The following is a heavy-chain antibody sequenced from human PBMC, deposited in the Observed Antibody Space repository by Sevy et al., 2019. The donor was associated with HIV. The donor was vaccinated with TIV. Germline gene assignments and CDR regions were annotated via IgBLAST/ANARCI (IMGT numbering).Heavy chain of an antibody. V-gene: IGHV3-30*18. CDR1: GFTFSSYG. CDR3: AKVCHGYGSGSPGADV. CDR2: ISYDGSNK. J-gene: IGHJ6*02. Sequence: GGSLRLSCAASGFTFSSYGMHWVRQAPGKGLEWVAVISYDGSNKYYADSVKGRFTISRDNSKNTLYLQMNSLRAEDTAVYYCAKVCHGYGSGSPGADVWGPGTTVTVSS. D-gene: IGHD3-10*01.